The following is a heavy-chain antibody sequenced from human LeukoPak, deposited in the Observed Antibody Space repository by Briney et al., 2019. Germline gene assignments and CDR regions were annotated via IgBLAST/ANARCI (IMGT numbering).Heavy chain of an antibody. CDR3: ARDRVGYCSGGSCYNWFDP. CDR2: INPNSGGT. Sequence: ASVKVSCKASGYTFTGYYMHWVRQAPGQGLEWMGWINPNSGGTNYAQKFQGRVTMTRDTSISTAYMELSRLRSDDTAVYYCARDRVGYCSGGSCYNWFDPWGQGTLVTVSS. D-gene: IGHD2-15*01. V-gene: IGHV1-2*02. CDR1: GYTFTGYY. J-gene: IGHJ5*02.